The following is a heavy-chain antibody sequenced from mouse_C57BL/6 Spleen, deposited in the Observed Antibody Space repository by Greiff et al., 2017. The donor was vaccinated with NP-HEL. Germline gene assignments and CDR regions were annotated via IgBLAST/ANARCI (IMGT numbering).Heavy chain of an antibody. CDR2: IYPGDGDT. D-gene: IGHD2-2*01. CDR1: GYAFSSYW. CDR3: ARSGVYYGSYWYFDV. J-gene: IGHJ1*03. V-gene: IGHV1-80*01. Sequence: QVQLQQSGAELVKPGASVKISCKASGYAFSSYWMNWVKQRPGKGLEWIGQIYPGDGDTNYNGKFKGKATLTADKSSSTAYMQLSSLTSEDSAVYFCARSGVYYGSYWYFDVWGTGTTVTVSS.